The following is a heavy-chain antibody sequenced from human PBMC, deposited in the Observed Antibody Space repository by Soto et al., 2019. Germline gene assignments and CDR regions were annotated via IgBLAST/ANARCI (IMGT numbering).Heavy chain of an antibody. J-gene: IGHJ4*02. CDR2: IFYTGST. CDR3: ARVNRGAFDH. CDR1: GGSMHDYY. V-gene: IGHV4-59*01. Sequence: SETLSLTCTVSGGSMHDYYWVWIRQPPGKGLEWIGSIFYTGSTDYNPSLKTRVTISLATSKNQFSLNLSSVTAADTAVYYCARVNRGAFDHWGQGALVTVSS.